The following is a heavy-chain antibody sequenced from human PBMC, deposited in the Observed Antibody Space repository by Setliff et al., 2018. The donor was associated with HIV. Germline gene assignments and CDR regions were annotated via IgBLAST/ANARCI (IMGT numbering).Heavy chain of an antibody. CDR1: GYSISSGYY. Sequence: ETLSLTCTVSGYSISSGYYWGWIRQPPGKGLEWIGSIYHSGSTYYNPSLKSRVTISVDTSKNQFSLKLSSVTAADTAVYYCATSMYYNLDYWGQGTLVTVSS. CDR2: IYHSGST. D-gene: IGHD3-10*01. CDR3: ATSMYYNLDY. V-gene: IGHV4-38-2*02. J-gene: IGHJ4*02.